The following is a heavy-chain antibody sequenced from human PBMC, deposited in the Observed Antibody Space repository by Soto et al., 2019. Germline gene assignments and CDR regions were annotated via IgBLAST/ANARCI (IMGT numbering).Heavy chain of an antibody. CDR3: AILLRSSYGMDV. V-gene: IGHV4-4*02. Sequence: QVQLQEWGPGLVKPSGTLSLTCAVSGGSISSSNWWTWVRQPPGKGLEWIGEIYHSGSTNYHPTLKSRVTISVDKSKNQFSLKVPSVTAADTAVYYCAILLRSSYGMDVWGQGTTVTVSS. J-gene: IGHJ6*02. D-gene: IGHD3-3*01. CDR2: IYHSGST. CDR1: GGSISSSNW.